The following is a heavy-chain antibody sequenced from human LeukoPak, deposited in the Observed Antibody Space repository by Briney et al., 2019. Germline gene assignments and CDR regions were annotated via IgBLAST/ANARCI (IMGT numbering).Heavy chain of an antibody. CDR3: AKDPVGATVSADY. J-gene: IGHJ4*02. D-gene: IGHD1-26*01. V-gene: IGHV3-30*02. CDR2: IRYDGGDK. CDR1: GFIFSNYG. Sequence: GGSLRLSCAASGFIFSNYGMHWVRQAPGKGPEWVAFIRYDGGDKYYVDSVKDRFTISRDNSKNTVYLQMNSLRTEDTAVYHCAKDPVGATVSADYWGQGTLVTVSS.